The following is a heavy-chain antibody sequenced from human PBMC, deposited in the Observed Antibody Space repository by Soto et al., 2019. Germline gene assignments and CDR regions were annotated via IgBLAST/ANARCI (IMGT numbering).Heavy chain of an antibody. CDR3: TPLGPS. CDR2: VTTKTDGETT. J-gene: IGHJ5*02. V-gene: IGHV3-15*07. CDR1: GFTFSDAW. Sequence: GGSLRLSCAASGFTFSDAWMNWVRQAPGKGLEWVGHVTTKTDGETTEYAAFVKGRFSISRDDSTNTLFLQMTSLETDDTAMYYCTPLGPSWGQGTLVTVSS.